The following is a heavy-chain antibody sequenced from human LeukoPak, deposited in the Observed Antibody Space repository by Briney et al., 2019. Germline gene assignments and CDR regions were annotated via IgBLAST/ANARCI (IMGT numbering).Heavy chain of an antibody. Sequence: PAGSLRLSCTVSGFTVSSNSMSWVRQAPGKGLEWVSFIYSDNTHYSVSLKGRFTITRDIYKNTLYLQMNSLRSEDTAVYYCARRAGAYSHPYDYWGQGTMVTVSS. CDR2: IYSDNT. CDR1: GFTVSSNS. J-gene: IGHJ4*01. V-gene: IGHV3-53*01. D-gene: IGHD4/OR15-4a*01. CDR3: ARRAGAYSHPYDY.